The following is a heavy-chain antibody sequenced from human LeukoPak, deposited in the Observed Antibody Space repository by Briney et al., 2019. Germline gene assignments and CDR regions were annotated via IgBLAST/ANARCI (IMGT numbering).Heavy chain of an antibody. J-gene: IGHJ4*02. CDR3: AGDYGSGSYYNY. V-gene: IGHV4-59*01. D-gene: IGHD3-10*01. Sequence: SETLSLTCTVSGGSISSYYWSWIRQPPGKGLEWIGYIYYSGSTSYNPSLKSRVTISVDTSKNQFSLKLSSVTAADTAVYYCAGDYGSGSYYNYWGQGTLVTVSS. CDR2: IYYSGST. CDR1: GGSISSYY.